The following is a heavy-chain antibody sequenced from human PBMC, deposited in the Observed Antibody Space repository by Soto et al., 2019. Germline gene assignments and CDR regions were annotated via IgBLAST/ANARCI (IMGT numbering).Heavy chain of an antibody. J-gene: IGHJ6*03. V-gene: IGHV1-8*01. CDR3: ARGVNYDLWSGGLLYYHYYYLDV. CDR1: GYTFTSHD. Sequence: ASVKVSCKASGYTFTSHDINWVRQAPGQGLEWMGRLNPKNGDTGFTKRLQGRVTLTRDTATNTAYMELSSLRSEDTAVYYCARGVNYDLWSGGLLYYHYYYLDVWGKGTTVTVSS. CDR2: LNPKNGDT. D-gene: IGHD3-3*01.